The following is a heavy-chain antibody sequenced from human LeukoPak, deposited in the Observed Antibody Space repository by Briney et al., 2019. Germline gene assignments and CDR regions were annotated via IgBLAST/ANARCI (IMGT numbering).Heavy chain of an antibody. CDR2: INHSGST. CDR1: GGSFSGYY. Sequence: SETLSLTCAVYGGSFSGYYWSWIRQPPGKGLEWIGEINHSGSTNYNPSLKSRVTISVDTSKNQFSLKLSSVTAADTAVYYCARGVSVAGNYFDYWGQGTLVTVSS. CDR3: ARGVSVAGNYFDY. V-gene: IGHV4-34*01. J-gene: IGHJ4*02. D-gene: IGHD6-19*01.